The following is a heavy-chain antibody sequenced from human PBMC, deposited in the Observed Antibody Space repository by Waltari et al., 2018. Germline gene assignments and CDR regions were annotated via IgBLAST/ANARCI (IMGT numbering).Heavy chain of an antibody. CDR3: ARAGKAMVWWYYYMDV. J-gene: IGHJ6*03. Sequence: QVQLVQSGAEVKKPGASVKVSCKASGYTFTGYYMHWVRQAPGQGVGWRGWSNPNSGGTNYAQKFQGRVTMTRDTSISTAYMELSRLRSDDTAVYYCARAGKAMVWWYYYMDVWGKGTTVTISS. D-gene: IGHD5-18*01. V-gene: IGHV1-2*02. CDR2: SNPNSGGT. CDR1: GYTFTGYY.